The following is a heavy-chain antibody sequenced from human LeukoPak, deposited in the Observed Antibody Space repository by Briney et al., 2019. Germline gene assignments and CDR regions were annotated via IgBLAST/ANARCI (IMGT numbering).Heavy chain of an antibody. CDR3: ARGLSSGWYRQGGYGMDV. CDR2: MNPNSGNT. D-gene: IGHD6-19*01. CDR1: GYTFTSYD. V-gene: IGHV1-8*01. Sequence: GASVKVSCKASGYTFTSYDINWVRQATGQGLEWMGWMNPNSGNTGYAQKFQGRVTMTRNTSISTAYMELSSLRSEDTAVYYCARGLSSGWYRQGGYGMDVWGQGTTVTVSS. J-gene: IGHJ6*02.